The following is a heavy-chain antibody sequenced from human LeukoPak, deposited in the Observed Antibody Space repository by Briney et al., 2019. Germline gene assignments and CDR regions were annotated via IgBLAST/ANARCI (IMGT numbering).Heavy chain of an antibody. D-gene: IGHD3-10*01. V-gene: IGHV3-33*01. J-gene: IGHJ4*02. CDR3: RGTYYYGSGIDGDYFDY. CDR1: GFNFGTFA. Sequence: PVGSLRLSCEASGFNFGTFAMHWVRQAPGEGLEWLAIIWYDGSNKHYSDSVKGRFTISRDNSKSSLYLQMNSLRAEDTAVYYCRGTYYYGSGIDGDYFDYWGQGTLVTVSS. CDR2: IWYDGSNK.